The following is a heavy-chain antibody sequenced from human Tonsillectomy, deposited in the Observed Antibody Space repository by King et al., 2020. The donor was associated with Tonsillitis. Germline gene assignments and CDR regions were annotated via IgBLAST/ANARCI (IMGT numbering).Heavy chain of an antibody. Sequence: VQLVESGGGVVQPGRSLRLSCPASGFSFSYYAIHWVRQAPGKGLEWVGVISYDGSNIYYGDSVKGRFTISRDNSKNTLYLQMNNLRPDDTAVYYCEANGDYAGTYFDYWGQGTLVTVSS. D-gene: IGHD4-17*01. CDR3: EANGDYAGTYFDY. J-gene: IGHJ4*02. CDR1: GFSFSYYA. V-gene: IGHV3-30*04. CDR2: ISYDGSNI.